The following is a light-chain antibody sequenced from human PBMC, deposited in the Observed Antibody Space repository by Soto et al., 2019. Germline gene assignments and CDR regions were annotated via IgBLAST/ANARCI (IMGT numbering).Light chain of an antibody. Sequence: QSALTQPPSASGSPGQSVTISCTGTSTDVGGYDYVSWYQQHPGKVPKLMIYEVNKRPSGVPDRFSGSKSGNTASLTVPGLQPEDEADYYCTSYAGGNNVFGTGTKLTVL. J-gene: IGLJ1*01. V-gene: IGLV2-8*01. CDR1: STDVGGYDY. CDR2: EVN. CDR3: TSYAGGNNV.